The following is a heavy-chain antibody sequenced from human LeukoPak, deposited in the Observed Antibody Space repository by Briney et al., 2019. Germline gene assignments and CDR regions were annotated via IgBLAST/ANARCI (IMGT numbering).Heavy chain of an antibody. CDR2: ISSSGGTI. Sequence: LSGGSLRLSCAASGFTFNSYEMNWVRRAPGKGLEWVSYISSSGGTIYYADSVKGRFTISRDNAKNSLYLQMNSLRAEDTAVYYCARDTNWGLDYWDQGTLVTVSS. V-gene: IGHV3-48*03. D-gene: IGHD7-27*01. CDR3: ARDTNWGLDY. J-gene: IGHJ4*02. CDR1: GFTFNSYE.